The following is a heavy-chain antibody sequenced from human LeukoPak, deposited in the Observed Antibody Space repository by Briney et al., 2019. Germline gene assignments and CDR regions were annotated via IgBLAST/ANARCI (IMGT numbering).Heavy chain of an antibody. CDR2: IIPILGIA. V-gene: IGHV1-69*02. CDR3: ARAPTIPYCSSTSCYSRNAFDI. D-gene: IGHD2-2*02. CDR1: GGTFSSYT. Sequence: GASVKVSCKASGGTFSSYTISWVRQAPGQGLEWMGRIIPILGIANYAQKFQGRVTITADKSTSTAYMELSSLRSEDTAVYYCARAPTIPYCSSTSCYSRNAFDIWGQGTVVTVSS. J-gene: IGHJ3*02.